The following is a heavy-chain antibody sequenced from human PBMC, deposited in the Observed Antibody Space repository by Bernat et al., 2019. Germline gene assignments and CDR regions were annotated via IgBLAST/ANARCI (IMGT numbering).Heavy chain of an antibody. CDR1: GGSISSGGYY. V-gene: IGHV4-31*03. Sequence: QVQLQESGPGLVKPSQTLSLTCTVSGGSISSGGYYWSWIRQHPGKGLEWIGYIYYSGSTYYNPSLKSRVTISVDTSKNQFSLKLSSVTAADTAVYYCARRQRITILGVASNWFDPWGQGTLVTVSS. D-gene: IGHD3-3*01. J-gene: IGHJ5*02. CDR3: ARRQRITILGVASNWFDP. CDR2: IYYSGST.